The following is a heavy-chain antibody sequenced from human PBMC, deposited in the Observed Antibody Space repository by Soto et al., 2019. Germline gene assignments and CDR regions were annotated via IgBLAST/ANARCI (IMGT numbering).Heavy chain of an antibody. J-gene: IGHJ6*02. CDR2: IGTVGDT. CDR3: ARHQWLAGFGMDV. D-gene: IGHD6-19*01. Sequence: EVQLVESGGGLVQPGGSLRLSCAASGFSFSSYDMHWVRQPTGKGLEWVSAIGTVGDTYYPDSVKGRFTISRENAKNSLYLQMTSLRAEDTAVYYCARHQWLAGFGMDVCGQGTTVTVSS. CDR1: GFSFSSYD. V-gene: IGHV3-13*01.